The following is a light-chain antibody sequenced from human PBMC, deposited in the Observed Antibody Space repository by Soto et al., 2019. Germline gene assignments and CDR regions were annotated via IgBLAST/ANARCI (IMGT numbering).Light chain of an antibody. Sequence: QSALTQPISVSGSPGQSITISCTGNHNDIGTYDYVSWYQQHPGRAPRLLIHGVTTRPSGISGRFSASKSGLTASLTISGLQPEDEADYYCSSFTSNSIYVFGPGTKVTVL. CDR3: SSFTSNSIYV. CDR1: HNDIGTYDY. CDR2: GVT. V-gene: IGLV2-14*03. J-gene: IGLJ1*01.